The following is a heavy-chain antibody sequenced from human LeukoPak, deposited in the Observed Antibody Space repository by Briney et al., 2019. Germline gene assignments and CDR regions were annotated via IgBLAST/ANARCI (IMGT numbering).Heavy chain of an antibody. V-gene: IGHV3-48*02. D-gene: IGHD3-16*01. CDR2: ISISITK. CDR3: ARGGGGFDP. J-gene: IGHJ5*02. Sequence: GGSLRLSCAASGFTFSSYSMNWVRQAPGQGREWGSYISISITKYSPDSVKARFTISRDNAKNSLYLQMNSLRDEDTAVYYCARGGGGFDPWGQGTLVTVSS. CDR1: GFTFSSYS.